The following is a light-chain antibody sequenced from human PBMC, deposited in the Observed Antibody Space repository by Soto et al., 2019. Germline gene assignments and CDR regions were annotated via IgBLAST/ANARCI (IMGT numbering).Light chain of an antibody. CDR3: QHYGGSPPRYS. Sequence: EIVLTQSPDTLSLSPGERATLSCSARQSVGTSSLAWDQQKPGQAPRLLLYDASRMATDIPDRFSGSGSGTDFPRTISRLEPDDLGLCDCQHYGGSPPRYSFGQGTKLEI. J-gene: IGKJ2*03. V-gene: IGKV3-20*01. CDR1: QSVGTSS. CDR2: DAS.